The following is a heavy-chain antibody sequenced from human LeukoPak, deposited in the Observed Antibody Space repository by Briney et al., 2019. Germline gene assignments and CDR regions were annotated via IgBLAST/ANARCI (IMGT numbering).Heavy chain of an antibody. D-gene: IGHD4-11*01. CDR3: ARVGSYSNYGFGDY. CDR2: ISSNGYNT. Sequence: GGSLRLSCAASGFTFSNYAMHWVRQAPGKGLEYVSAISSNGYNTYYANSVRGRFTTSRDNSNNTLYLQMNSLRAEDTAVYYCARVGSYSNYGFGDYWGQGTLVTVSS. J-gene: IGHJ4*02. V-gene: IGHV3-64*01. CDR1: GFTFSNYA.